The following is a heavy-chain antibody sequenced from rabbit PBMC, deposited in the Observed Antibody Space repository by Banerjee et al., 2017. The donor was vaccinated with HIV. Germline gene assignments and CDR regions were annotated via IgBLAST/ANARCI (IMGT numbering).Heavy chain of an antibody. CDR1: GFSFSNNYY. Sequence: QEQLVESGGGLVQPEGSLTLTCTASGFSFSNNYYMCWVRQAPGKGLEWIACIYGGSLGSTYYASWAKGRFTVSKTSSTTVTLQMTSLTAADTATYLCARDLAGVIGWNFNLWGPGTLVTVS. V-gene: IGHV1S45*01. CDR2: IYGGSLGST. J-gene: IGHJ4*01. D-gene: IGHD4-1*01. CDR3: ARDLAGVIGWNFNL.